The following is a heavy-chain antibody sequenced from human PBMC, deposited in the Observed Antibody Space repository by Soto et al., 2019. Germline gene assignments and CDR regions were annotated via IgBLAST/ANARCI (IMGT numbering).Heavy chain of an antibody. Sequence: SETLSLTCTVSGGSISSSSYYWGWIRQPPGKGLEWIGSIYYSGSTYYNPSLKSRVTISVDTSKNQFSLKLSSVTAADTAVYYCARQSRSGYYWFDPWGQGTLVTVS. D-gene: IGHD3-22*01. V-gene: IGHV4-39*01. CDR1: GGSISSSSYY. J-gene: IGHJ5*02. CDR3: ARQSRSGYYWFDP. CDR2: IYYSGST.